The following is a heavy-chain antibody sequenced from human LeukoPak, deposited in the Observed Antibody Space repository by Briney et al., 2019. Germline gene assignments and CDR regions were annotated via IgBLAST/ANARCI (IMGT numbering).Heavy chain of an antibody. CDR1: GDSVSSNSVT. J-gene: IGHJ5*02. D-gene: IGHD2-2*01. Sequence: SQTLSPTCAISGDSVSSNSVTWNWIRQSPSRGLEWLGRTYYRSTWYNDYAVSVRGRITVNPDTSKNQFSLHLNSVTPEDTAVYYCARRLTQYDCFDPWGQGLLVTVSS. CDR2: TYYRSTWYN. V-gene: IGHV6-1*01. CDR3: ARRLTQYDCFDP.